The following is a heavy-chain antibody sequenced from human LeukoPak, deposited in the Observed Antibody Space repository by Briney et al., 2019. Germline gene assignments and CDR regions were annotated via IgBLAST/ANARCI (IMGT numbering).Heavy chain of an antibody. V-gene: IGHV3-9*01. CDR2: ISWNSGSI. Sequence: GRSLRLSCAASGSTFDDYAMHWVRQAPGKGLEWVSGISWNSGSIGYADSVKGRFTISRDNAKNSLYLQMNSLRAEDTALYYCAKDIGAVAGTVNAFDIWGQGTMVTVYS. D-gene: IGHD6-19*01. CDR3: AKDIGAVAGTVNAFDI. J-gene: IGHJ3*02. CDR1: GSTFDDYA.